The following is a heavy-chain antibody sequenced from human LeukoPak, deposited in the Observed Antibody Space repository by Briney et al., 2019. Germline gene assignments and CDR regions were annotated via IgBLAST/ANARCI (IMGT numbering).Heavy chain of an antibody. CDR2: INPNSGGT. CDR1: GYTFTGYY. Sequence: ASVKVSCKASGYTFTGYYMHWVRQAPGQGLEWMGWINPNSGGTNYAQKFQGRVTMTRDTSISTSYMELSRPTSDDTAVYYCASTKTWELPIDYWGQGTLVTVSS. CDR3: ASTKTWELPIDY. D-gene: IGHD1-26*01. J-gene: IGHJ4*02. V-gene: IGHV1-2*02.